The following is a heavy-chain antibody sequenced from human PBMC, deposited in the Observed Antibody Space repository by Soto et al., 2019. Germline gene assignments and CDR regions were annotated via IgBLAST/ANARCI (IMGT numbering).Heavy chain of an antibody. J-gene: IGHJ3*02. CDR2: IGSAGDP. Sequence: PGGSLRLSCAASGFTFSSYDMHWVRQAPGKGLEWVSAIGSAGDPYYPGSVKGRFTISRENAKNSLYLQMNSPRAGDTAVYYCARGAIVLDSSGYHRPCDIWRQGTMV. D-gene: IGHD3-22*01. V-gene: IGHV3-13*05. CDR3: ARGAIVLDSSGYHRPCDI. CDR1: GFTFSSYD.